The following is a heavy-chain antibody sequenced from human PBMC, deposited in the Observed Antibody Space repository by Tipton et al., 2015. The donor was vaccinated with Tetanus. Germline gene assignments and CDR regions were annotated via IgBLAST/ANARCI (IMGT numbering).Heavy chain of an antibody. CDR2: IAYIRYSGTS. V-gene: IGHV4-59*01. CDR1: GGSISSYY. CDR3: ARSPRPMAHFDY. J-gene: IGHJ4*02. D-gene: IGHD5-24*01. Sequence: TLSLTCTVSGGSISSYYWSWIRRPPGKGLEWIGYIAYIRYSGTSDDNPSLKGRLITSVDPFKNQFFLKLSSVTAADTAIYYCARSPRPMAHFDYWGQGILVTVSS.